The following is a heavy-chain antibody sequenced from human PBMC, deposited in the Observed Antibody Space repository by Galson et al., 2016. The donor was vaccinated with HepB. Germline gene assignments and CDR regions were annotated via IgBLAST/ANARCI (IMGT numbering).Heavy chain of an antibody. J-gene: IGHJ6*02. CDR2: IYRSGVT. CDR1: DGSFSGFY. V-gene: IGHV4-34*01. CDR3: ARGRTESRLNMVRGRLETENYDYGMDV. D-gene: IGHD3-10*01. Sequence: LSLTCAVHDGSFSGFYYSWIRHSPGKGLEWIGDIYRSGVTNYSPSLAGRGSISLDRSKNQFSLNLYSATAADTATYYCARGRTESRLNMVRGRLETENYDYGMDVWGQGTTVIVSS.